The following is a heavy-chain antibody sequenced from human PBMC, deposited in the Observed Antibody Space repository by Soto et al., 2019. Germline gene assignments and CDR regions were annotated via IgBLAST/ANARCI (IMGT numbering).Heavy chain of an antibody. D-gene: IGHD2-15*01. Sequence: GGSLRLSCAASGFPFRSYAMSWVCQAPGKGLEWVSAISGSGGSTYYADSVKGRFTISRDNSKNTLYLQMNSLRAEDTAVYYCANDIPSCSGGSCYSSNWFDPCGQGTLVTVSS. CDR2: ISGSGGST. CDR3: ANDIPSCSGGSCYSSNWFDP. V-gene: IGHV3-23*01. J-gene: IGHJ5*02. CDR1: GFPFRSYA.